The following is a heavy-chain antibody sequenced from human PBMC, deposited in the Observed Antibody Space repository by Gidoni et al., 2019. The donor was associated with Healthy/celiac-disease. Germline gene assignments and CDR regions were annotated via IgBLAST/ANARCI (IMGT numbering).Heavy chain of an antibody. J-gene: IGHJ4*02. CDR1: GFTFSSYA. D-gene: IGHD2-2*01. CDR2: ISGSGGST. V-gene: IGHV3-23*01. CDR3: AKADKVVPAAIHFDY. Sequence: EVPLLESGGGLVQPGGSLRLSCAASGFTFSSYASSWVRQAPGKGLEWVSAISGSGGSTNYADAVKGRCTISRDNSKNTLYLQMNILRAEDTAVYYCAKADKVVPAAIHFDYWGQGTLVTVSS.